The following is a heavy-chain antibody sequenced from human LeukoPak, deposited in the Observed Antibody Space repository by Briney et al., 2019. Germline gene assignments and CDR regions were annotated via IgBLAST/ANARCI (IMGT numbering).Heavy chain of an antibody. V-gene: IGHV3-48*04. CDR2: ISSSSSTT. CDR3: AXXPXSWYDY. CDR1: GFTFSSYS. J-gene: IGHJ4*02. Sequence: GGSLRLSCAASGFTFSSYSMNWVRQAPGKGLEWVSYISSSSSTTYYADSVKGRFTISRDNAKNSLYLQMNSLRAEDTAVYYCAXXPXSWYDYWGQGTLVTVSS. D-gene: IGHD6-13*01.